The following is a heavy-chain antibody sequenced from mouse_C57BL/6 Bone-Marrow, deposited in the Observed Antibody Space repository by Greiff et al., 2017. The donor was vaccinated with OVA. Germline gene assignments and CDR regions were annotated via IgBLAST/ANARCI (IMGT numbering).Heavy chain of an antibody. Sequence: EVQVVESGPELVKPGASVKIPCKASGYTFTDYNMDWVKQSHGKSLEWIGDINPNNGGTIYNQKFKGKATLTVDKSSSTAYMELRSLTSEDTAVYYCARRVYYGSSPDAMDYWGQGTSVTVSS. D-gene: IGHD1-1*01. J-gene: IGHJ4*01. CDR3: ARRVYYGSSPDAMDY. CDR2: INPNNGGT. CDR1: GYTFTDYN. V-gene: IGHV1-18*01.